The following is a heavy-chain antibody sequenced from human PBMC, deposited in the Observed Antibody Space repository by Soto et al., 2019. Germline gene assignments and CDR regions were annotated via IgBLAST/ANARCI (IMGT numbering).Heavy chain of an antibody. Sequence: DVQLVESGGGLVQPGGSLRLSCAASGFTFNNYWMSWVRQAPGKGLEWVANIKEDGSKKYYVDSVKGRFTISRDNAKKSLYLQMNSLRAEDTAVYYCARDEVGPGNYWGQGTLVTVSS. CDR1: GFTFNNYW. J-gene: IGHJ4*02. D-gene: IGHD2-2*01. CDR3: ARDEVGPGNY. CDR2: IKEDGSKK. V-gene: IGHV3-7*04.